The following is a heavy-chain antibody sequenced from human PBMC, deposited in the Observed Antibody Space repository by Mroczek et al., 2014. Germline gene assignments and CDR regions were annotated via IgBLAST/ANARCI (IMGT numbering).Heavy chain of an antibody. CDR2: IYTSGST. CDR1: GGSISSGSYY. V-gene: IGHV4-61*02. CDR3: ARDTEQGAFDI. D-gene: IGHD1/OR15-1a*01. J-gene: IGHJ3*02. Sequence: QVQLQESGPGLVKPSQTLSLTCTVSGGSISSGSYYWSWIRQPAGKGLEWIGRIYTSGSTNYNPSLKSRVTISVDTSENQFSLKLSSVTAADTAVYYCARDTEQGAFDIWGQGTMVTVSS.